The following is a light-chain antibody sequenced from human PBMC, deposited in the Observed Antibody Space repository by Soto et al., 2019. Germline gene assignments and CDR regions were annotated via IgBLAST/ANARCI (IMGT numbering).Light chain of an antibody. CDR1: QSGLYSSNNKNY. CDR3: QQYYSTPWT. V-gene: IGKV4-1*01. Sequence: DIVMTQSPDSLAVSLGESATINCKSSQSGLYSSNNKNYLAWYHQKPGQPPKLLIYWASTRESGVPDRFSGSGSGTDFTPTISSLQAEDVAVYYCQQYYSTPWTFGQGTKVDIK. J-gene: IGKJ1*01. CDR2: WAS.